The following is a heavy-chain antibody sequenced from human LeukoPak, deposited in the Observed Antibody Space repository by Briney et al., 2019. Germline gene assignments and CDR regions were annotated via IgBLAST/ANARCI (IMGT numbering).Heavy chain of an antibody. CDR2: IYYSGST. D-gene: IGHD5-24*01. Sequence: SETLSLTCTVSGGSISNYYWSWIRQPPGKGLEWIGYIYYSGSTYYNPSLKSRVTISVDTSKNQFSPKLSSVTAADTAVYYCARQIDGYNDYWGQGTLVTVSS. V-gene: IGHV4-59*04. J-gene: IGHJ4*02. CDR3: ARQIDGYNDY. CDR1: GGSISNYY.